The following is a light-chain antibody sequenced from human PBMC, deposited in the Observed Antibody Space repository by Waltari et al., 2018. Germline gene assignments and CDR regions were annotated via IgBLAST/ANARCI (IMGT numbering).Light chain of an antibody. CDR2: GGS. Sequence: QSALTQPAPVSGPPGQSIPIPCTGSSSFLFVPWYQHHPGKAPKLLSLGGSKPPSWISDRFSGSKSGNTASLTISGLQADDEANYYCCSYVGYSIFGGGTKLTVL. V-gene: IGLV2-23*01. CDR1: SSFLF. J-gene: IGLJ2*01. CDR3: CSYVGYSI.